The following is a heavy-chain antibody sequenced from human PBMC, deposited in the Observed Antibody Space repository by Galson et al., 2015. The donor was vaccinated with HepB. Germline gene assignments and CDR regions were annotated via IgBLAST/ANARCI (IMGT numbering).Heavy chain of an antibody. CDR3: ARYSSSLYSYAMDV. V-gene: IGHV1-18*04. D-gene: IGHD6-6*01. CDR2: ISVYNDNT. CDR1: GYSFSNYG. J-gene: IGHJ6*02. Sequence: SVTVSCKASGYSFSNYGFIWVRQGPGQGLEWLGWISVYNDNTDYAQKVQDRVTMTTDTSTRSAYMELRSLRSDDTAVYYCARYSSSLYSYAMDVWGQGTTVTVSS.